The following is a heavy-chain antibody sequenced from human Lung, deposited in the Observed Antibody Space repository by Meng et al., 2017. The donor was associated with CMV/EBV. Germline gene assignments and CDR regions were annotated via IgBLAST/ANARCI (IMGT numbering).Heavy chain of an antibody. D-gene: IGHD3-22*01. J-gene: IGHJ6*02. Sequence: SCAASGFTFSSYATHWVRQAPGKGLEWVANIRFDGTNKYHADSVKGRFTISRDNSKNTLYLQMNSLRAEDTAVYYCAKRGDSSGTYAMDVWGQGTTVTVSS. V-gene: IGHV3-30*02. CDR1: GFTFSSYA. CDR3: AKRGDSSGTYAMDV. CDR2: IRFDGTNK.